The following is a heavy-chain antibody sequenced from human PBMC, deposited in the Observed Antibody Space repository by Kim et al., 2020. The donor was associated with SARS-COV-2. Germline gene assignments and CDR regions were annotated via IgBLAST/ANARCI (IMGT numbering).Heavy chain of an antibody. D-gene: IGHD3-16*02. V-gene: IGHV3-23*01. Sequence: GGSLRLSCAASGFTFSSYAMSWVRQAPGKGLEWVSAISGSGGSTYYADSVKGRFTISRDNSKNTLYLQMNSLRAEDTAVYYCATNADYDYVWGSYRYDRGFDYWGQGTLVTVSS. CDR3: ATNADYDYVWGSYRYDRGFDY. CDR2: ISGSGGST. CDR1: GFTFSSYA. J-gene: IGHJ4*02.